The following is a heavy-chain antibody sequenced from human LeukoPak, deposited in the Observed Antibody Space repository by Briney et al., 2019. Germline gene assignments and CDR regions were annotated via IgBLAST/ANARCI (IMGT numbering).Heavy chain of an antibody. CDR2: ISSSSSTI. V-gene: IGHV3-48*01. Sequence: GGSLRLSCAASGFTFSSYSMNWVRQAPGKGLEWVSYISSSSSTIYYADSVKGRFTISRDNAKNSLYLQMNSLRAEDTAVYYCARGKGWLGGFLGPGFDYWGQGTLVTVSS. CDR3: ARGKGWLGGFLGPGFDY. CDR1: GFTFSSYS. D-gene: IGHD6-19*01. J-gene: IGHJ4*02.